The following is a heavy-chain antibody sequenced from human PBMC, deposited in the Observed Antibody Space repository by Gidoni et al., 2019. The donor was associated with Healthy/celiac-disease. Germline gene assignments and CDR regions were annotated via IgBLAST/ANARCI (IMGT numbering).Heavy chain of an antibody. CDR2: INWNGGST. D-gene: IGHD6-13*01. CDR3: ARGGYSSSWDRSGMDV. J-gene: IGHJ6*02. V-gene: IGHV3-20*01. Sequence: EVQLVESGGGVVRPGGSLRLSCAASGFTFDAYGMSWVRQAPGKGLEWVSGINWNGGSTGYADSVKGRFTISRDNAKNSLYLQMNSLRAEDTALYHCARGGYSSSWDRSGMDVWGQGTTVTVSS. CDR1: GFTFDAYG.